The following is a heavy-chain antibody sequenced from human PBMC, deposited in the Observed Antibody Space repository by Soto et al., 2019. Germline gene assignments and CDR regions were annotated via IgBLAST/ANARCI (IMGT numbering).Heavy chain of an antibody. V-gene: IGHV3-30*18. D-gene: IGHD2-21*02. J-gene: IGHJ6*03. CDR1: GFTFSSYG. Sequence: GGSLRLSCAASGFTFSSYGMHWVRQAPGKGLEWVAVISYDGSNKYYADSVKGRFTISRDNSKNTLYLQMNSLRAEDTAVYYCAKGGGDYAFSDYYYYMDGWGKGTTVTVSS. CDR3: AKGGGDYAFSDYYYYMDG. CDR2: ISYDGSNK.